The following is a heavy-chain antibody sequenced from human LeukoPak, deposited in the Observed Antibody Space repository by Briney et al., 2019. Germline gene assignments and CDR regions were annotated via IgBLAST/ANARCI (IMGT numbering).Heavy chain of an antibody. Sequence: ASVKVSCKASGYTFTGYYMHWVRQAPGQGLEWMGWINPNSGGTNYAQKFQGRVTMTRDTSISTAYMELSRLRSDDTAVYYCARGPDSGSYFPYDYWGQGTLVTVSS. D-gene: IGHD1-26*01. V-gene: IGHV1-2*02. CDR2: INPNSGGT. CDR3: ARGPDSGSYFPYDY. CDR1: GYTFTGYY. J-gene: IGHJ4*02.